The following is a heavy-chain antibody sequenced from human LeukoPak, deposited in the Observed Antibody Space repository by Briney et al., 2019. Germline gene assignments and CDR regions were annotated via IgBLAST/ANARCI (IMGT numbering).Heavy chain of an antibody. CDR2: IYHSGST. J-gene: IGHJ4*02. Sequence: SETLSLTCTVSGYSISSGYYWGWIRQPPGKGLEWIGSIYHSGSTYYNPSLKSRVTISVDTSKNQFSLKLSSVTAADTAVYYCARVLRHSYGFDYWGQGTLVTVSS. CDR1: GYSISSGYY. V-gene: IGHV4-38-2*02. D-gene: IGHD5-18*01. CDR3: ARVLRHSYGFDY.